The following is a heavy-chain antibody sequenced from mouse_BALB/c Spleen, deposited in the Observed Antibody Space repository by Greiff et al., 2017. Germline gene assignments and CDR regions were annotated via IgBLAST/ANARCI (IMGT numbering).Heavy chain of an antibody. V-gene: IGHV1S81*02. J-gene: IGHJ4*01. CDR1: GYTFTSYW. CDR3: ARGLRYAMDY. CDR2: INPSNGRT. Sequence: VQLQQPGAELVKPGASVKLSCKASGYTFTSYWMHWVKQRPGQGLEWIGEINPSNGRTNYNEKFKSKATLTVDKSSSTAYMQLSSLTSEDSAVYYCARGLRYAMDYWGQGTSVTVSS. D-gene: IGHD3-1*01.